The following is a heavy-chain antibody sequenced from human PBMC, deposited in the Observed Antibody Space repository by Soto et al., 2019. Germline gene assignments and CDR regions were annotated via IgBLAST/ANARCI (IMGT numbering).Heavy chain of an antibody. J-gene: IGHJ3*02. Sequence: QVRLVQSGAEVKKPGSSVKVSCKASGGTFSSYAISWVRQAPGQGLEWMGGIIPIFGTANYAQKFQGRVTITADESTSTAYMELSSLRSEDTAVYYCARDTSQLYSSSWSDAFDIWGQGTMVTVSS. CDR1: GGTFSSYA. CDR2: IIPIFGTA. D-gene: IGHD6-13*01. CDR3: ARDTSQLYSSSWSDAFDI. V-gene: IGHV1-69*01.